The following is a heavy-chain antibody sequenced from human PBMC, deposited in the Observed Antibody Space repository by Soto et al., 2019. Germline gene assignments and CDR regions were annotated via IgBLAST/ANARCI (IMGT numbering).Heavy chain of an antibody. D-gene: IGHD3-10*01. J-gene: IGHJ6*02. CDR1: GFTFSSYS. Sequence: GGSLRLSCAASGFTFSSYSMNWVRQAPGKGLEWVSSISSSSSYIYYADSVKGRFTISRDNAKNSLYLQMNSLRAEDTAVYYCARVALPTYYYGSGSYYPPYYYYGMDVWGQGTTVTVSS. V-gene: IGHV3-21*01. CDR2: ISSSSSYI. CDR3: ARVALPTYYYGSGSYYPPYYYYGMDV.